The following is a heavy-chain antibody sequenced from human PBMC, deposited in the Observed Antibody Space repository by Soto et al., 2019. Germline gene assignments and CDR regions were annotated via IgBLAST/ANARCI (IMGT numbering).Heavy chain of an antibody. CDR2: IYPSDSDT. J-gene: IGHJ4*02. D-gene: IGHD3-3*01. CDR1: GYNFAGYC. CDR3: ARGGVSTRTFDY. V-gene: IGHV5-51*01. Sequence: GESLKISCKGSGYNFAGYCIAWVRQMPGKGLELMGIIYPSDSDTRYRPSFQGQVTISADKSISSAYLQWSSLRASDTAMYYCARGGVSTRTFDYWGQGPPVTVSS.